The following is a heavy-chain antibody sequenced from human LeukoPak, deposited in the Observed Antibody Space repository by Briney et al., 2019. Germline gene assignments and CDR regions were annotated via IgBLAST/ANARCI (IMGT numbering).Heavy chain of an antibody. V-gene: IGHV4-30-4*01. D-gene: IGHD2/OR15-2a*01. J-gene: IGHJ4*02. Sequence: SEALSLTCTVSGGSISSGDYYWSWIRQPPGKGLEWIGYIYYSGSTYYNPSLKSRVTISVDTSKNQFSLKLSSVTAADTAVYYCARVSDYLFDYWGQGTLVTVSS. CDR3: ARVSDYLFDY. CDR1: GGSISSGDYY. CDR2: IYYSGST.